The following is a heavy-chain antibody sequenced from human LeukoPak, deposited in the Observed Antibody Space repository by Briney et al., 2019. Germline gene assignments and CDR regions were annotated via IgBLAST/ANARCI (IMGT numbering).Heavy chain of an antibody. Sequence: SETLSLPCTVSGRSISLLYWRCMPAPRGGARVGRGHIYYSGSTNYNPSLKSRVTISVDTSKNQFSLKLSSVTAADTAVYYCASTVHRIPPPGYFDYWGQGTLVTVSS. CDR3: ASTVHRIPPPGYFDY. CDR2: IYYSGST. J-gene: IGHJ4*02. D-gene: IGHD4-11*01. V-gene: IGHV4-59*08. CDR1: GRSISLLY.